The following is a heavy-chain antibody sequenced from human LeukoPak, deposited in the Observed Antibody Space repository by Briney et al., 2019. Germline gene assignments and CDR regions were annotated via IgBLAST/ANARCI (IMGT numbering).Heavy chain of an antibody. CDR3: TTIAAAGTSWFDP. Sequence: GGSLRLSCAASGFTFSNAWMSWVRQAPGKGLEWVGRIKSKTDGGTTDYAAPGKGRFTISRDDSKNTLYLQMNSLKTEDTAVYYCTTIAAAGTSWFDPWGQGTLVTVSS. J-gene: IGHJ5*02. D-gene: IGHD6-13*01. CDR2: IKSKTDGGTT. V-gene: IGHV3-15*01. CDR1: GFTFSNAW.